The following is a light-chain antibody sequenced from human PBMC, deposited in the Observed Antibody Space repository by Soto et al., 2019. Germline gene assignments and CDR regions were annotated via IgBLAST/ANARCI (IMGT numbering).Light chain of an antibody. CDR3: QEYSKWPLFT. CDR1: QSVGRN. J-gene: IGKJ3*01. Sequence: EIVVTQSPGILSVSPGDRATLSCRASQSVGRNFAWYQQKRGQAPTLLIYAASTRATGIPARFTGSGSGPDFTLTISSLQSEDFAVYYCQEYSKWPLFTFGPGTRVDIK. CDR2: AAS. V-gene: IGKV3-15*01.